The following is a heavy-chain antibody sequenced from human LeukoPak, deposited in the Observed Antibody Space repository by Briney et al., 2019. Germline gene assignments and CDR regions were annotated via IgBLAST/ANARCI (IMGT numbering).Heavy chain of an antibody. J-gene: IGHJ4*02. Sequence: GGSLRLSCAASGFTFSSYSMNWVRQAPGKGLEWVSSISSSSSYIYYADSVKGRFTISRDNAKNSLYLQMNRLRAEDTAVYYCARGPGMIVVGDYWGQGTLVTVSS. CDR1: GFTFSSYS. CDR3: ARGPGMIVVGDY. V-gene: IGHV3-21*01. D-gene: IGHD3-22*01. CDR2: ISSSSSYI.